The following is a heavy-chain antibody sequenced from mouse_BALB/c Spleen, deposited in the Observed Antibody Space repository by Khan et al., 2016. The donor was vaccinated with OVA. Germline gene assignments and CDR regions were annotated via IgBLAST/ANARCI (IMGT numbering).Heavy chain of an antibody. D-gene: IGHD2-14*01. CDR3: ARAYYRDDGYYAIDF. J-gene: IGHJ4*01. CDR2: IWAGGGT. CDR1: GFSLSRYN. V-gene: IGHV2-6-4*01. Sequence: QVQLKESGPGLVAPSQSLSITCTVSGFSLSRYNIHWVRQPPGKGLEWLGMIWAGGGTDYNSTLKSRLNISKDNSKSQVFLKMNSLQTEDTSMYYGARAYYRDDGYYAIDFWGQGTSVTVSS.